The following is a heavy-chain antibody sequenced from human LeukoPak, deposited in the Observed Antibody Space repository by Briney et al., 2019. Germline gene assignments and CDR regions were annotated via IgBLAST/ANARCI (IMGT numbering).Heavy chain of an antibody. CDR1: GFSFSRYG. V-gene: IGHV3-33*01. CDR3: ARDRINMMVLGHDSGLDF. D-gene: IGHD3-22*01. CDR2: IWYDESNN. J-gene: IGHJ4*02. Sequence: GRSLRLSCVASGFSFSRYGMHWVRQAPGKGLEWLAVIWYDESNNFYADSVKGRFTISRDTSSDTVSLQMNSLRVEDTAVYYCARDRINMMVLGHDSGLDFWGQGTLVTVSS.